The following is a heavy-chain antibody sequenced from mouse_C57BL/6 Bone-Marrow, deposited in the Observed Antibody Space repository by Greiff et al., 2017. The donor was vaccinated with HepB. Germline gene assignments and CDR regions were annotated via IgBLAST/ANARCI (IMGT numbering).Heavy chain of an antibody. D-gene: IGHD4-1*01. Sequence: EVQGVESGGGLVKPGGSLKLSCAASGFTFSSYAMSWVRQTPEKRLEWVATISDGGSYTYYPDNVKGRFTISRDNAKNNLYLQMSHLKSEDTAMYYCARDQAGTETGYFDVWGTGTTVTVSS. J-gene: IGHJ1*03. CDR1: GFTFSSYA. CDR3: ARDQAGTETGYFDV. V-gene: IGHV5-4*01. CDR2: ISDGGSYT.